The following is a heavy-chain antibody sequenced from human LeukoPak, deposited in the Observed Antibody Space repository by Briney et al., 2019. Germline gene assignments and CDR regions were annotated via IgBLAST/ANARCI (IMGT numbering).Heavy chain of an antibody. Sequence: ASVTVSCKASGYTFTSYGISWVRQAAGQGLEWMGWISAYNGNTNYAQKLQGRVTMTTDTSTSTAYMELRSLRSDDTAVYYCASSGSPLGYYYYYMDVWGKGTTVTVSS. V-gene: IGHV1-18*01. CDR2: ISAYNGNT. CDR3: ASSGSPLGYYYYYMDV. J-gene: IGHJ6*03. CDR1: GYTFTSYG. D-gene: IGHD1-26*01.